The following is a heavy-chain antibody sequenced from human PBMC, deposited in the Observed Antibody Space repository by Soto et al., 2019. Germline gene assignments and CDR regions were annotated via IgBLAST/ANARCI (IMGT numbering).Heavy chain of an antibody. Sequence: GGSLRLSCAASEFTFSSETMSWVRQSPGKGLEWVSAISGSGGSTYYADSAKGRFTISRDNSKNTPYLQMNSLRAEDTAVYYSARRYGGNFDYWGQGTLVSVSS. CDR1: EFTFSSET. CDR3: ARRYGGNFDY. J-gene: IGHJ4*02. D-gene: IGHD4-17*01. CDR2: ISGSGGST. V-gene: IGHV3-23*01.